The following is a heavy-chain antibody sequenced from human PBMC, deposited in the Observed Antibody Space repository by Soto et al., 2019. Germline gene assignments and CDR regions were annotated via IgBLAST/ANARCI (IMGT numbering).Heavy chain of an antibody. V-gene: IGHV4-59*01. CDR1: GGSISSYY. Sequence: QVQLQESGPGLVKPSETLSLTCTVSGGSISSYYWSWIRQPPGKGLEWIGYIYYSGSTNYNPSLKSRVTISVDTSKNQFSLKLSSVTAADTAVYYCAREGGHLAPRVYFDYWGQGTLVTVPS. J-gene: IGHJ4*02. CDR2: IYYSGST. D-gene: IGHD3-16*01. CDR3: AREGGHLAPRVYFDY.